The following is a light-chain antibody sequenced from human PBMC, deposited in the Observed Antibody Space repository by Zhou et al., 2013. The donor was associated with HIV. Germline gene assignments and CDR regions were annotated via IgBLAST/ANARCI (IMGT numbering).Light chain of an antibody. J-gene: IGKJ2*01. V-gene: IGKV1-8*01. CDR1: QDITSY. CDR2: AAS. CDR3: QQYYSYPYT. Sequence: AIHITQSPSSLSASAGDRVTISCRASQDITSYLAWYQQKPGKAPKLLIYAASSLQSGVPLRFSGTGSGTDFTLTINGLHSEDFASYYCQQYYSYPYTFGQGTNLQI.